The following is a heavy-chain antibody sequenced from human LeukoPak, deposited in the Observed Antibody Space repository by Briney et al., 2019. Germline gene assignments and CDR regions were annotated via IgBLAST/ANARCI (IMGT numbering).Heavy chain of an antibody. Sequence: SETLSLTCTVSGGSISSYYWSWIRQPAGKGLEWIGRIYTSGSTNYNPSLKSRVTMSVDTSKNQFSLKLSSVTAVDTAVYYCARDGYDILTGKDRGFDYWGQGTLVTVSS. D-gene: IGHD3-9*01. J-gene: IGHJ4*02. CDR2: IYTSGST. V-gene: IGHV4-4*07. CDR1: GGSISSYY. CDR3: ARDGYDILTGKDRGFDY.